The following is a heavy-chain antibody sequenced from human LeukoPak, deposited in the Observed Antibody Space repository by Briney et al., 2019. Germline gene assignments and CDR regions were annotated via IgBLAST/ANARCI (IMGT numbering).Heavy chain of an antibody. CDR2: INHRGST. J-gene: IGHJ6*03. D-gene: IGHD3-10*01. CDR1: GGSFSGYY. CDR3: ARGSKIQTGSGSYYSHYYYYMDV. V-gene: IGHV4-34*01. Sequence: PSETLSLTCAVYGGSFSGYYWSWIRQPPGKGLEWIGEINHRGSTNYNPSLKSRVTISVDTSKNQFSLKLSAVTAADTAVYYCARGSKIQTGSGSYYSHYYYYMDVWGKGTTVTVSS.